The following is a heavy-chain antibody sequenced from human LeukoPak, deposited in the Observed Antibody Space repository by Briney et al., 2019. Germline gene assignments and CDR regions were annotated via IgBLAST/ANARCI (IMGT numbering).Heavy chain of an antibody. CDR1: GFTFNSYA. Sequence: PGRSPTLSCAAAGFTFNSYAIGWVRQAAGKGLGWVAGIFGSGGSSHYADSVKGRLTISRDNSKTTVYLQMDSLRVEDTAVCYCGKTTTGYSSGRYPGWPVDYGGQGTLGTVSS. CDR2: IFGSGGSS. D-gene: IGHD6-19*01. CDR3: GKTTTGYSSGRYPGWPVDY. J-gene: IGHJ4*02. V-gene: IGHV3-23*01.